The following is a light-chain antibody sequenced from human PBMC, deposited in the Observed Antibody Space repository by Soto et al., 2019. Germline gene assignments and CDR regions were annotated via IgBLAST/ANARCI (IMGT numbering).Light chain of an antibody. J-gene: IGLJ1*01. CDR2: DVS. V-gene: IGLV2-14*01. Sequence: QSALTQPASVSGSPGQSITISCTGTSSDVGGYNYVSWYQQHPGKAPKLMIYDVSNRPSGVSNRFSGSKSGNTASLTISGLQAEDFADYSGRTYTNSISRGVFGTGNNVTV. CDR3: RTYTNSISRGV. CDR1: SSDVGGYNY.